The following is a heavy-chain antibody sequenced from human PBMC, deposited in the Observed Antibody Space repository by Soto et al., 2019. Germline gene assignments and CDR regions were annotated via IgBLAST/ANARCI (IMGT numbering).Heavy chain of an antibody. CDR1: GFTFSSYS. CDR2: ISSSSSTI. CDR3: ARDRSSGWYPTFDY. J-gene: IGHJ4*02. D-gene: IGHD6-19*01. V-gene: IGHV3-48*02. Sequence: EVQLVESGGGLVQPGGSLRLSCAASGFTFSSYSMNWVRQAPGKGLEWVSYISSSSSTIYYADSVKGRFTISRDNAKNSLYLQMNSLGDEDTAVYYCARDRSSGWYPTFDYWGQGTLVTVSS.